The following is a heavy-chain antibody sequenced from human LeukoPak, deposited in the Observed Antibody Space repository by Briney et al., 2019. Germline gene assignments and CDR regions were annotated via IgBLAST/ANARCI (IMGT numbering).Heavy chain of an antibody. CDR3: ARGVGAAAAPQRGAFDI. CDR2: IYYSGST. V-gene: IGHV4-39*07. D-gene: IGHD6-13*01. CDR1: GGSISSSSYY. J-gene: IGHJ3*02. Sequence: SETLSLTCTVSGGSISSSSYYWGWIRQPPGKGLEWIGSIYYSGSTYYNPSLKSRVTISVDTSKNQFSLKLSSVTAADTAVYYCARGVGAAAAPQRGAFDIWGQGTMVTVSS.